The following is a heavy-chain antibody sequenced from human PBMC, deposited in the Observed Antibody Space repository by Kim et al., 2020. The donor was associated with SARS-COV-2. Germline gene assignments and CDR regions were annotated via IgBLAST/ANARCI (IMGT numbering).Heavy chain of an antibody. CDR2: ISWNSDMR. CDR1: GFTFNDYG. D-gene: IGHD3-3*01. V-gene: IGHV3-9*01. CDR3: AKHVTSRGTIFVFYFDY. J-gene: IGHJ4*01. Sequence: GGSLRLSCVVSGFTFNDYGLHWVRQAPGKGLEWVSGISWNSDMRAYADSVKGRFTISRDYTQNVLYLRLTRLRAEDTAVYYCAKHVTSRGTIFVFYFDY.